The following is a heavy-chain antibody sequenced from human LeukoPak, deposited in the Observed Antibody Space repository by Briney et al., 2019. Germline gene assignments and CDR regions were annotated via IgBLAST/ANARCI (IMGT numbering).Heavy chain of an antibody. CDR1: GFTFSSYD. D-gene: IGHD4-23*01. CDR3: ARAAPHYGGNSLDY. V-gene: IGHV3-13*01. CDR2: IGTAGDT. J-gene: IGHJ4*02. Sequence: GGSLRLSCAASGFTFSSYDMHWVRQATGKGLEWVSAIGTAGDTYYPGSVKGRFTISRENAKNSLYLQMNSLRAGDTAVYYCARAAPHYGGNSLDYWGQGTLVTVSS.